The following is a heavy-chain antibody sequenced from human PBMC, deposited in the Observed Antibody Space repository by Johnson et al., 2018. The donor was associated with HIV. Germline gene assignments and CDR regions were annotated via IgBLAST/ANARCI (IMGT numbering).Heavy chain of an antibody. V-gene: IGHV3-15*01. Sequence: VQLVESGGGLVQPGGSLRLSCAASGFTFSNAWMSWVRQAPGKGLEWVGRIKSKTDGGTTDYAAPVKGRFTISRDDSKNTLYLQMNSLRAEDTAVYYCAKDLGIVGAVHRTFDIWGQGTMVTVSS. CDR2: IKSKTDGGTT. CDR1: GFTFSNAW. J-gene: IGHJ3*02. CDR3: AKDLGIVGAVHRTFDI. D-gene: IGHD1-26*01.